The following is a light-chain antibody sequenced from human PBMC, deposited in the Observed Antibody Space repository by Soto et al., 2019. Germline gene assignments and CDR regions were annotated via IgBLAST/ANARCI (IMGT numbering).Light chain of an antibody. Sequence: EIVLTQSPGTLSLSPGERATLSCRASQSVSRNYLAWYQQRPGQAPRLLTYGASTRATGIPDRFSGSGSGTDFTLTISRLEPEDFAVYYCQQYGISPWTFGQGTKVEIK. V-gene: IGKV3-20*01. CDR1: QSVSRNY. CDR2: GAS. CDR3: QQYGISPWT. J-gene: IGKJ1*01.